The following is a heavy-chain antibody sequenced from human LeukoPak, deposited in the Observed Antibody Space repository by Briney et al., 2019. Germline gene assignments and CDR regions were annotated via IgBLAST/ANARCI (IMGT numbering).Heavy chain of an antibody. V-gene: IGHV4-38-2*01. Sequence: PSETLSLTCAVSGYSISSGYYWGWIRQPPGKGLEWIGSIYHSGSTYYNPSLKSRVTISVDTSKNQFSLKLSSVTAADTAVYYCARPLIAAAGTGAFDIWGQGTMVTVSS. D-gene: IGHD6-13*01. CDR2: IYHSGST. CDR1: GYSISSGYY. CDR3: ARPLIAAAGTGAFDI. J-gene: IGHJ3*02.